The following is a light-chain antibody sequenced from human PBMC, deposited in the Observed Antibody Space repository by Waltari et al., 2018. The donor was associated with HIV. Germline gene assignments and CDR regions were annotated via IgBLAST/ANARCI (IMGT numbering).Light chain of an antibody. J-gene: IGKJ4*01. CDR2: GAT. CDR3: QQYHNWPSALT. Sequence: VMTQSPATLSVSPGERATLSCRASQSVGRNLAWYQQKPGRAPRLLIYGATTRATDFPDRFSASGSETDFTLTISSLQSEDVAVYYCQQYHNWPSALTFGGGTKVEIK. CDR1: QSVGRN. V-gene: IGKV3-15*01.